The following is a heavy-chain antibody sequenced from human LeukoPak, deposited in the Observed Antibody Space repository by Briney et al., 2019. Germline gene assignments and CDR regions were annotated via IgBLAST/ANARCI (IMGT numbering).Heavy chain of an antibody. J-gene: IGHJ4*02. V-gene: IGHV3-21*01. CDR2: ISSTGTYI. D-gene: IGHD6-13*01. Sequence: PGGSLRLSCAASGFAFSSYSMNWVRQAPGKGLEWVSSISSTGTYIYFANSLKGRFSISRDNAENSLFLQMNSLRAEDTAVYFCARASLSEIIAAEAFFDSWGQGTLVTVSS. CDR1: GFAFSSYS. CDR3: ARASLSEIIAAEAFFDS.